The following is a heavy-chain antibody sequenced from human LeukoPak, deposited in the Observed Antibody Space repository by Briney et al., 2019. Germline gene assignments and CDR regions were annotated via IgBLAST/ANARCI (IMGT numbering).Heavy chain of an antibody. V-gene: IGHV3-23*01. D-gene: IGHD6-19*01. CDR1: GFTFSDCA. CDR2: IRGSGGST. CDR3: AKPTSSYSSGWYYFDY. J-gene: IGHJ4*02. Sequence: PGGSLRLYCAASGFTFSDCAMSWVRQAPGKGLEWVSGIRGSGGSTYYADSVKGRFTISRDNSKNTMYLQMNSLRAEDTAVYYCAKPTSSYSSGWYYFDYWGQGTLVTVSS.